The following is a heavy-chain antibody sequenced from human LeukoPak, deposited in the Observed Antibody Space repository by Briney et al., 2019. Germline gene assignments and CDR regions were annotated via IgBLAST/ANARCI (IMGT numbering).Heavy chain of an antibody. CDR1: GVSISSSNSY. D-gene: IGHD3-16*02. CDR2: IYYSGST. Sequence: SETLSLTCTVSGVSISSSNSYWGWIRQPPGKGLEWIGSIYYSGSTYYNPSLKSRVTISVDTSKNQFSLKLSSVTAADTAVYYCAREYYDYVWGSYRFDYWGQGTLVTVSS. J-gene: IGHJ4*02. CDR3: AREYYDYVWGSYRFDY. V-gene: IGHV4-39*07.